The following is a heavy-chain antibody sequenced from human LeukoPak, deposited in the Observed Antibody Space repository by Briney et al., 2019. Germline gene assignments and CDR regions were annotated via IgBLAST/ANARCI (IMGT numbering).Heavy chain of an antibody. CDR3: ARVLRSGRRGYFDY. V-gene: IGHV4-59*01. D-gene: IGHD5-12*01. CDR1: GGSISTYY. J-gene: IGHJ4*02. CDR2: IYYSGST. Sequence: SETLSPTCTVSGGSISTYYWSWIRQPPGKGLELIGYIYYSGSTNYNPSLKSRVTMSVDTSKNQFSLKLSSVTATDTAVYYCARVLRSGRRGYFDYWGQGTLVTVSS.